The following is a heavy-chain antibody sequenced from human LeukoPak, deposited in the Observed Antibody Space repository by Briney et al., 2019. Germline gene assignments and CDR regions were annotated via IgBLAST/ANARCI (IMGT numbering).Heavy chain of an antibody. V-gene: IGHV1-69*13. CDR1: GGTFSSYA. CDR3: ARDYGDYEAFDI. Sequence: GASVKVSCKASGGTFSSYAISWVRQAPGQGLEWMGGIIPIFGTANYAQKFQGRVTITADESTSTAYIELSSLRSEDTAVYYCARDYGDYEAFDIWGQGTMVTVSS. J-gene: IGHJ3*02. CDR2: IIPIFGTA. D-gene: IGHD4-17*01.